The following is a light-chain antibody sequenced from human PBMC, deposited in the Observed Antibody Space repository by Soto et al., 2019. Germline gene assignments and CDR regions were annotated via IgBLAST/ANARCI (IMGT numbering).Light chain of an antibody. CDR3: QSYDSSLSAHYV. CDR2: GNS. Sequence: QSVLTQPPSVSGAPGQGVTISCTGSSSNIGATYDVQWYQQLPGTATKLLIYGNSNRPSGVPDRFSGSKSGTSASLAITGLQADDEADYYCQSYDSSLSAHYVFGTGTKVTVL. V-gene: IGLV1-40*01. J-gene: IGLJ1*01. CDR1: SSNIGATYD.